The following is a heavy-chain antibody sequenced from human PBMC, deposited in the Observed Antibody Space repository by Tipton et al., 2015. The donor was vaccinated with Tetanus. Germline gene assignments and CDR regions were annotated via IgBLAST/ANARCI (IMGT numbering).Heavy chain of an antibody. CDR2: ISYDGSSE. V-gene: IGHV3-30*03. J-gene: IGHJ4*02. CDR1: GFTFSSYG. Sequence: RSLRLSCTASGFTFSSYGMHWVRQAPGKGLEWVAVISYDGSSEYYADSVKGRFTISRDNSKNTLFLQMNSLRTEDTAFYYCARAPNRSGWYPAYFDFWGQGTLVTVSS. CDR3: ARAPNRSGWYPAYFDF. D-gene: IGHD6-19*01.